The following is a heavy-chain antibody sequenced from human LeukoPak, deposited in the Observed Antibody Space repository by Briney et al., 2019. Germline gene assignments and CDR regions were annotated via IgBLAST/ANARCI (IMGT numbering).Heavy chain of an antibody. CDR2: FSGSGGNT. J-gene: IGHJ4*02. D-gene: IGHD6-6*01. V-gene: IGHV3-23*01. Sequence: GGSLRLSCTASGFTFSNFWMGWVRQAPGKGLEWVSAFSGSGGNTYYADSVKGRFTISRDSSKNTLNLQMNSLRAEDTAVYYCAKGLAARGGSSFDYWGQGTLVTVSS. CDR1: GFTFSNFW. CDR3: AKGLAARGGSSFDY.